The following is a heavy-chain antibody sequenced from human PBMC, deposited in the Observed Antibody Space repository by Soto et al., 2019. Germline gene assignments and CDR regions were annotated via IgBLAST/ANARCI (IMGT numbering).Heavy chain of an antibody. CDR1: GGSISSGGYY. D-gene: IGHD2-15*01. J-gene: IGHJ4*02. Sequence: QVQLQESGPGLVKPSQTLSLTCTVSGGSISSGGYYWSWIRQHPEKRLEWIGYIYYSGSTYYNPSLTSRVTISVDTSKNQSFLKLSSVTAAATAVYYCARGAYCSGGSCCSEDSWGQGTLVTVSS. CDR2: IYYSGST. V-gene: IGHV4-31*03. CDR3: ARGAYCSGGSCCSEDS.